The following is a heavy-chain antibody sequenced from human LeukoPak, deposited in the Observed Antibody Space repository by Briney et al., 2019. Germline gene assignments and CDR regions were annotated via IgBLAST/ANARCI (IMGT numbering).Heavy chain of an antibody. CDR1: RFTFSSYA. J-gene: IGHJ4*02. CDR2: ISSNGGST. Sequence: GGSLRLSCAASRFTFSSYAIHWVRQAPGKGLEYVSAISSNGGSTYYANSMKGRFTISRDNSKNTLYLQMGSLRAEDMAVYYCARSPYCTNGVCYNRGYYYFDYWGQGTLVTVSS. CDR3: ARSPYCTNGVCYNRGYYYFDY. V-gene: IGHV3-64*01. D-gene: IGHD2-8*01.